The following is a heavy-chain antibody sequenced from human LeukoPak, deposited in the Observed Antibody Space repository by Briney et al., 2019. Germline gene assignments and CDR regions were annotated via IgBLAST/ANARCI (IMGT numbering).Heavy chain of an antibody. CDR1: GYTFTSYG. CDR3: ARELWFGESPSLDY. Sequence: GASVKVSCKASGYTFTSYGISWVRQAPGQGLEWMGWISAYNGNTNYAQRLQGRVTMTTDTSTSTAYMELRSLRSDDTAVYYCARELWFGESPSLDYWGQGTLVTVSS. CDR2: ISAYNGNT. V-gene: IGHV1-18*01. J-gene: IGHJ4*02. D-gene: IGHD3-10*01.